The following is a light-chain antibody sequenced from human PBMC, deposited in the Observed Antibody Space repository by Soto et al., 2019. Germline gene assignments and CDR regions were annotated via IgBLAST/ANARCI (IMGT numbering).Light chain of an antibody. J-gene: IGLJ1*01. CDR1: SSGVGGYNY. V-gene: IGLV2-8*01. CDR2: EVN. Sequence: QSALTQPPSASGSPGQSVAISCTGTSSGVGGYNYVSWYQQHPGKAPKLMIYEVNKRPSGVPDRFSGSKSGNPASLTVSGLRAEDEADYYCSSYAGSSNVFGTGTKVTV. CDR3: SSYAGSSNV.